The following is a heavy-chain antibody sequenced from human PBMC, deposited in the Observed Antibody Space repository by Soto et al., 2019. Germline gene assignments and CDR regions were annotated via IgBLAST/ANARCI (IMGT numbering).Heavy chain of an antibody. Sequence: PGGSLRLSCAASGFTFSSYSMNWVRQAPGKGLEWVSSISSSSSYIYYADSVKGRFTISRDNAKNSLYLQMNSLRAEDTAVYYCARFGGYSYGPFDYWGQGTLVTVS. CDR3: ARFGGYSYGPFDY. J-gene: IGHJ4*02. V-gene: IGHV3-21*01. CDR1: GFTFSSYS. CDR2: ISSSSSYI. D-gene: IGHD5-18*01.